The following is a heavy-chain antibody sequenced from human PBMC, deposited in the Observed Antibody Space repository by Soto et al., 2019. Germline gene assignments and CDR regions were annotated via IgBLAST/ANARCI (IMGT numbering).Heavy chain of an antibody. V-gene: IGHV3-23*01. Sequence: EVQLLEAGGGLVQPGGSLRLSCAASGFIFSSYAMSWVRQAPGKGLEWVSAISGGGVSANFADSVKGRFTISRDNSKNTLYLQMNSLRAEDTAVYYCAKRPSVVVTPTPSYYFDSWGQGTLVTVSS. D-gene: IGHD2-21*02. CDR1: GFIFSSYA. J-gene: IGHJ4*02. CDR3: AKRPSVVVTPTPSYYFDS. CDR2: ISGGGVSA.